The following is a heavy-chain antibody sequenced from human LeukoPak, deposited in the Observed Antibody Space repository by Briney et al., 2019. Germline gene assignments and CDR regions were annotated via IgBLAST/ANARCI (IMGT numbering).Heavy chain of an antibody. D-gene: IGHD3-22*01. Sequence: PSETLSLTCTVSGGSISSYYWSWIRQPPGKGLEWIGYIYYSGSTNYNPSLKSRVTISADTSKNQLSLKLSSVTAADTAVYYCARTFYYESSGPQDAFDMWGQGTMVTVSS. V-gene: IGHV4-59*08. CDR3: ARTFYYESSGPQDAFDM. J-gene: IGHJ3*02. CDR1: GGSISSYY. CDR2: IYYSGST.